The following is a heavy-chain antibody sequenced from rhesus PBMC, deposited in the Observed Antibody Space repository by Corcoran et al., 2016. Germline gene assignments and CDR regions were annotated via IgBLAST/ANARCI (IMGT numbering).Heavy chain of an antibody. CDR1: GFHFSAPY. Sequence: EVQLVEAGGGVCQPGGSLRLAWAASGFHFSAPYMYWGRQAPGEGLEWVGFIRSKASGGTADYAASVKGRFTISRYDSKSIAYLQMNSLKTEDTAVYYCTRDEGFDYWGQGVLVTVSS. V-gene: IGHV3-184*01. CDR3: TRDEGFDY. J-gene: IGHJ4*01. CDR2: IRSKASGGTA.